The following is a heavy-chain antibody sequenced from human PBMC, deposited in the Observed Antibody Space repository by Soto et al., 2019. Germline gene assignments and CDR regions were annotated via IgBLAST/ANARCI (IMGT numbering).Heavy chain of an antibody. J-gene: IGHJ4*02. CDR2: INHSGST. CDR3: ASAPPPGITGIDDY. Sequence: SETLSLTCAVYGGSFSGYYWSWIRQPPGKGLEWIGEINHSGSTNYNPSLKSRVTISVDTSKNQFSLKLSSVTAADTAVYYCASAPPPGITGIDDYWGQGTLVTVSS. CDR1: GGSFSGYY. D-gene: IGHD1-20*01. V-gene: IGHV4-34*01.